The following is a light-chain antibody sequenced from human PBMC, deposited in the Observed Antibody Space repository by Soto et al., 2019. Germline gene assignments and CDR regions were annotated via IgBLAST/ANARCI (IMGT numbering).Light chain of an antibody. V-gene: IGKV1-39*01. CDR3: QQSYSTPPIT. Sequence: DIKMTQSPSSLSASVGDRVTITCRASQSLSSYLNWYQQKPGKAPKLLIYAASSLQSGVPSRFSGSGSGTDFTLTISSLQPEDFATYYCQQSYSTPPITFGQGTRLEI. CDR1: QSLSSY. J-gene: IGKJ5*01. CDR2: AAS.